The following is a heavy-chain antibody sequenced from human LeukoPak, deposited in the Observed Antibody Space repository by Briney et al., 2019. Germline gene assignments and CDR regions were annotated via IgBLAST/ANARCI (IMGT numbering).Heavy chain of an antibody. Sequence: GGSLRLSCAASGFSFSSYLMSWVRQAPGKGLEWVANMKLDGSEKFYVDSVRGRFTISRDNAKNSLYLQMNSLRAEDTAVYYCATGYHFDSSSWRFAYWGQGTLVTVSS. CDR3: ATGYHFDSSSWRFAY. D-gene: IGHD3-22*01. J-gene: IGHJ4*02. CDR2: MKLDGSEK. V-gene: IGHV3-7*01. CDR1: GFSFSSYL.